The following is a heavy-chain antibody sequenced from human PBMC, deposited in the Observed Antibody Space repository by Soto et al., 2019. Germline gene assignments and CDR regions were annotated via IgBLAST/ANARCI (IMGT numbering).Heavy chain of an antibody. CDR3: AKDGTETTLGYFDY. Sequence: QVQLVESGGGVVQPGKSLRLSCAASGFTFSSYGMHWVRQAPGKGLEWVAVKSYDGSNEYYADSVKGRFTISRDNSKNTLFLQMNSLRAEDTAVYYCAKDGTETTLGYFDYWGQGTLVTVSS. CDR1: GFTFSSYG. V-gene: IGHV3-30*18. J-gene: IGHJ4*02. D-gene: IGHD1-7*01. CDR2: KSYDGSNE.